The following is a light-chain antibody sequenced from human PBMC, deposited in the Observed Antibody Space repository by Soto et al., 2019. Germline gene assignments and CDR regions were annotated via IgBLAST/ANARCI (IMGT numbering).Light chain of an antibody. CDR2: WAS. J-gene: IGKJ1*01. CDR1: QSVLFNSKNKNY. Sequence: DIVMTQSPDSLTVSLGERATINCKSSQSVLFNSKNKNYLAWYQQKPGQPPRLLISWASTRESGVPDRFSGSGSGTEFSLTISSLQSEDFAIYYCQQYNDWPPWTFGQGTKVDIK. CDR3: QQYNDWPPWT. V-gene: IGKV4-1*01.